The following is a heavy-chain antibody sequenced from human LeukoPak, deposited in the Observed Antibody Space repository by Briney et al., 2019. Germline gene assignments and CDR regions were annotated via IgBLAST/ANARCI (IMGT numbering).Heavy chain of an antibody. D-gene: IGHD1-26*01. CDR2: INHSGST. Sequence: PSETLSLTCAVYGGSFSGYYWSWIRQPPGKGLEWIGEINHSGSTNYNPSLKSRVTISVDTSKNQFSLKLSSVTAADTAVYYCARGQWELTPYHFDYWGQGTLVTVSS. V-gene: IGHV4-34*01. CDR1: GGSFSGYY. J-gene: IGHJ4*02. CDR3: ARGQWELTPYHFDY.